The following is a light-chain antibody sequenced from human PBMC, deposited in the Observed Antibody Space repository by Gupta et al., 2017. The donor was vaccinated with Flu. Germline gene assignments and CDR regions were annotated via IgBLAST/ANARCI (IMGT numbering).Light chain of an antibody. CDR3: QQYNDWHLLT. CDR2: GAS. CDR1: QTVSTK. J-gene: IGKJ4*01. V-gene: IGKV3-15*01. Sequence: GESVTLTCRASQTVSTKVAWYQQKSGQAPRHLIQGASTRASGVSDRFAGSGYGTEFSLTINNLQSEDFAVYYRQQYNDWHLLTFGGGTEVQIK.